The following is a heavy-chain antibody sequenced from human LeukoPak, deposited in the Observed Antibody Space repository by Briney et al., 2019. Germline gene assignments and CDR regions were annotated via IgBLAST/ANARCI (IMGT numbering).Heavy chain of an antibody. CDR2: ISWDGKNT. CDR3: VKDIEEDYTFDY. CDR1: GFIFDDYT. J-gene: IGHJ4*02. Sequence: PGGSLRLSCAASGFIFDDYTMHWVRQAPGKGLEWVSLISWDGKNTYYADSVKGRFTISRDNSKNSLYLQMNSLRTEDTALYYCVKDIEEDYTFDYWGQGTLVTVSS. D-gene: IGHD4-11*01. V-gene: IGHV3-43*01.